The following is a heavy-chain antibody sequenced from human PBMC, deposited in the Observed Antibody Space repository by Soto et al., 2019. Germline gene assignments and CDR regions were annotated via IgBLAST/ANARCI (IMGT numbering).Heavy chain of an antibody. CDR1: GGTFSSYA. CDR2: IIPTFGTA. CDR3: AKGYCTNGVCSPHYYYYYGMDV. V-gene: IGHV1-69*13. Sequence: ASVKVSCKASGGTFSSYAISWVRQAPGQGLEWMGGIIPTFGTANYAQKFQGRVTITADESTSTAYMELSSLRSEDTAVYYCAKGYCTNGVCSPHYYYYYGMDVWGQGTTVTVSS. D-gene: IGHD2-8*01. J-gene: IGHJ6*02.